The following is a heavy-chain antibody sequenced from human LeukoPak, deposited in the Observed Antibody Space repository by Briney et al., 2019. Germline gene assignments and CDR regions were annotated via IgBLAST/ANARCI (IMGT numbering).Heavy chain of an antibody. J-gene: IGHJ4*02. V-gene: IGHV3-11*01. Sequence: GGSLRLSCAASGFTFSDYYMSWIRQAPGKGLEWVPYISSSGSTIYYADSVKGRFTISRDNAKNSLYLQMNSLRAEDTAVYYCARRGSSYDSSGYPHYYFDYWGQGTLVTVSS. CDR2: ISSSGSTI. D-gene: IGHD3-22*01. CDR3: ARRGSSYDSSGYPHYYFDY. CDR1: GFTFSDYY.